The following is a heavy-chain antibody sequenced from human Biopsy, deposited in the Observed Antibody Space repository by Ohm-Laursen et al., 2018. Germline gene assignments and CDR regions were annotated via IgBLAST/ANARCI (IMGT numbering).Heavy chain of an antibody. D-gene: IGHD3-3*01. J-gene: IGHJ4*02. Sequence: SDTLSLTCTVSSGSISGNYWGWIRQPPGKGLEWMGEINHTGSTKYNPSLMSRVTISIDTSNSQFSLKLTSVTAADTAVYFCERARAYSDFWGGPKDYWGQGILVTVSS. CDR2: INHTGST. CDR1: SGSISGNY. V-gene: IGHV4-34*01. CDR3: ERARAYSDFWGGPKDY.